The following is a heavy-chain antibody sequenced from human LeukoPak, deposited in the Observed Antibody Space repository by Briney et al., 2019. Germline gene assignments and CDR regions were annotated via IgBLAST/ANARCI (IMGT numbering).Heavy chain of an antibody. CDR2: INPNSGGT. V-gene: IGHV1-2*02. D-gene: IGHD1-1*01. Sequence: GASVKVSCKASGYTFTGYYMHWVRQAPGQGLEWMGWINPNSGGTDYAQKFQGRVTMTRDTSISTAYMELSRLRSDDTAVYYCARDRQLERRWTDYYYYYMDVWGKGTTVTVSS. CDR3: ARDRQLERRWTDYYYYYMDV. CDR1: GYTFTGYY. J-gene: IGHJ6*03.